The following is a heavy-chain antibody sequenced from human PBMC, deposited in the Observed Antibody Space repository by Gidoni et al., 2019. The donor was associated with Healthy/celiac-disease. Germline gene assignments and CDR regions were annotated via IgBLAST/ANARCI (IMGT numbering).Heavy chain of an antibody. Sequence: QVQLVASGGGVVQPGRSLRLSCAASGFTFSSYAMHWVRQAPGKGLEWVAVISYDGSNKYYADSVKGRFTISRDNSKNTLYLQMNSLRAEDTAVYYCARDRGHIAAAGYGMDVWGQGTTVTVSS. CDR2: ISYDGSNK. V-gene: IGHV3-30-3*01. J-gene: IGHJ6*02. D-gene: IGHD6-13*01. CDR1: GFTFSSYA. CDR3: ARDRGHIAAAGYGMDV.